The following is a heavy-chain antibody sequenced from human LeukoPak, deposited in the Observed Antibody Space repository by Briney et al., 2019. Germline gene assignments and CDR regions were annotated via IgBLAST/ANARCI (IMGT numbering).Heavy chain of an antibody. V-gene: IGHV4-59*01. D-gene: IGHD3-16*01. J-gene: IGHJ6*03. CDR2: IYYSGST. CDR1: GGSISNYY. CDR3: ARDGGSHIYYYYVDV. Sequence: SETLSLTCTVSGGSISNYYWTWIRQPPGKGLEWIGYIYYSGSTNYNPSLKSRVTISVDTSKNQFSLKLSSVTAADTAVYYRARDGGSHIYYYYVDVWGKGTTVTISS.